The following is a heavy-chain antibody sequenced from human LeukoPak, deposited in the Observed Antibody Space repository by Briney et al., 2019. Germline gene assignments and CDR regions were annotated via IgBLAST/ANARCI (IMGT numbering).Heavy chain of an antibody. CDR1: GFTFNSYD. CDR2: ISGSGGST. D-gene: IGHD6-6*01. V-gene: IGHV3-23*01. CDR3: AKAPARHAHFDY. Sequence: GGSLRLPCAASGFTFNSYDMRRDRQAPAKGQEWVSAISGSGGSTYYADSVKGRFTISRDNSKNTLYLQMNSLRAEDTAVYYCAKAPARHAHFDYWGQGTLVTVSS. J-gene: IGHJ4*02.